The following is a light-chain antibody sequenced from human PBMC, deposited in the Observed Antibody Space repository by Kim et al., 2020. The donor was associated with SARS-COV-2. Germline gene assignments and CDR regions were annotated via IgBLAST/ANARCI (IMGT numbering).Light chain of an antibody. Sequence: SPGERATLSCRASQSGTNTYLAWYQHKPGQSLRLLIYGVSSRATGIPDRFSGSGSGTDFTLTISRLEPEDFAVYYCQQYGSSPLTFGGGTKVDIK. CDR1: QSGTNTY. CDR2: GVS. V-gene: IGKV3-20*01. J-gene: IGKJ4*01. CDR3: QQYGSSPLT.